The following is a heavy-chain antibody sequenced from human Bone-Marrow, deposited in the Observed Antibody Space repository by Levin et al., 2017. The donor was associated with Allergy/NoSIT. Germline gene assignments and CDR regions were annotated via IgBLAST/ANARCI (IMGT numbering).Heavy chain of an antibody. D-gene: IGHD2-2*01. Sequence: GGSLRLSCAASGFTFSSYWMHWVRQAPGKGLVWVSRINSDGSSTSYADSVKGRFTISRDNAKNTLYLQMNSLRAEDTAVYYCASLLGYCSSTSCYGLDPWGQGTLVTVSS. V-gene: IGHV3-74*01. CDR1: GFTFSSYW. CDR3: ASLLGYCSSTSCYGLDP. CDR2: INSDGSST. J-gene: IGHJ5*02.